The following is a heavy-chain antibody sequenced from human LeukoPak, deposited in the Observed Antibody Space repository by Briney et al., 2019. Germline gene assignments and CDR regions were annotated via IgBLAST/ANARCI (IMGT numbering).Heavy chain of an antibody. D-gene: IGHD3-22*01. CDR1: GYSFTGQY. V-gene: IGHV1-18*01. Sequence: EASVKVSCKASGYSFTGQYIHWVRQAPGQGLEWMGWISAYNGNTNYAQKLQGRVTMTTDTSTSTAYMELRSLRSDDTAVYYCAKLRYDSSGYYPYYFDYWGQGTLVTVSS. CDR2: ISAYNGNT. J-gene: IGHJ4*02. CDR3: AKLRYDSSGYYPYYFDY.